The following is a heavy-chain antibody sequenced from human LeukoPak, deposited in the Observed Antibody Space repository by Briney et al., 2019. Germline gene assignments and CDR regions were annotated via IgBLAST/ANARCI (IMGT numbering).Heavy chain of an antibody. J-gene: IGHJ4*02. CDR3: AKDPWRPIAVAGTLPDY. Sequence: GGSLRLSCAASGFTFSTYGMQWVRQAPGKGLEWVAFIRYDGSNKYYTDSVKDRFTISRDNSKNTLYLQMNSLRAEDTAVYYCAKDPWRPIAVAGTLPDYWGQGTLVTVSS. D-gene: IGHD6-19*01. CDR2: IRYDGSNK. V-gene: IGHV3-30*02. CDR1: GFTFSTYG.